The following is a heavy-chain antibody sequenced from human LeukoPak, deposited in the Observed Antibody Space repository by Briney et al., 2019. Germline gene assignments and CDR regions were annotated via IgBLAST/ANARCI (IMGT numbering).Heavy chain of an antibody. CDR3: ARLITGGWLNY. D-gene: IGHD3-22*01. CDR1: GGSISSYY. J-gene: IGHJ4*02. Sequence: SETLSLTCTVSGGSISSYYWSWIRQPPGKGLEWIGYIYYSGSTNYNPSLKSRVAISVDTSKNQFSLKLSSVTAADTAVYYCARLITGGWLNYWGQGTLVTVSS. V-gene: IGHV4-59*08. CDR2: IYYSGST.